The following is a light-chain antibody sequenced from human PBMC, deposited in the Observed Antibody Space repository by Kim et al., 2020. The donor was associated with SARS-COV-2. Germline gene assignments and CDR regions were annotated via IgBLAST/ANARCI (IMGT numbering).Light chain of an antibody. CDR1: QSVSSN. CDR3: QQYNNWPGT. V-gene: IGKV3-15*01. Sequence: VSPGERVTLSCRASQSVSSNLAWYQQKPGQAPRLLIYGASTRATGIPARFSGSGSGTEFTLTISSLQSEDFAVYYCQQYNNWPGTFGQGTKVDIK. CDR2: GAS. J-gene: IGKJ1*01.